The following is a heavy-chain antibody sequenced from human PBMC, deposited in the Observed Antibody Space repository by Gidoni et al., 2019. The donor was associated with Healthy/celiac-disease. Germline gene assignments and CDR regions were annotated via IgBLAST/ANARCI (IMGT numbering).Heavy chain of an antibody. V-gene: IGHV4-59*01. Sequence: QVQLQESGPGLVKPSETLSLTCTVSGGSISSYYWSWIRQPPGKGLEWIGYIYYSGSTNYNPSLKSRVTISVDTSKNQFSLKLSSVTAADTAVYYCARGGGTNWGSKTFDYWGQGTLVTVSS. CDR3: ARGGGTNWGSKTFDY. CDR1: GGSISSYY. CDR2: IYYSGST. D-gene: IGHD7-27*01. J-gene: IGHJ4*02.